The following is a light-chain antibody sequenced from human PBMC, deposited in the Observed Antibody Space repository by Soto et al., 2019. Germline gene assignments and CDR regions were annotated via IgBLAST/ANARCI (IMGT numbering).Light chain of an antibody. CDR3: TSYTSSSTTV. CDR2: DVS. J-gene: IGLJ1*01. V-gene: IGLV2-14*01. Sequence: QSVLTQPASVSGSPGQSITLSCTGTSSDVGGYNYVSWYQQHPGKAPKLMIYDVSNRPSGVSTRFSGSKSRNTASLTISWLQAEAAAYYYCTSYTSSSTTVSETGTKRTVL. CDR1: SSDVGGYNY.